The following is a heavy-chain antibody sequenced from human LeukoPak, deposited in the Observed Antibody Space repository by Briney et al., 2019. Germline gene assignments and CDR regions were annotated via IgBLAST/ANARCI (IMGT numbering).Heavy chain of an antibody. Sequence: ASVKVSCKASGYTFTGYYMHWVRQAPGQGLEWMGWINPNSGGTNYAQKFQGRVTMTRDTSISTAYTELSRLRSDDTAVYYCARDLVFWSGLLGYWGQGTLVTVSS. CDR2: INPNSGGT. D-gene: IGHD3-3*01. V-gene: IGHV1-2*02. CDR3: ARDLVFWSGLLGY. CDR1: GYTFTGYY. J-gene: IGHJ4*02.